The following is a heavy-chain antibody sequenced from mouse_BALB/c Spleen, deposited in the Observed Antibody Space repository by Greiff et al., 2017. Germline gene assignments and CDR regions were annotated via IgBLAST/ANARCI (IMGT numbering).Heavy chain of an antibody. D-gene: IGHD2-14*01. V-gene: IGHV6-6*02. Sequence: EVKLVESGGGLVQPGGSMKLSCVASGFTFSNYWMNWVRQSPEKGLEWVAEIRLKSNNYATHYAESVKGRFTISRDDSKSSVYLQMNNLRAEDTGIYYCTSYYRYDGDYYAMDYWGQGTSVTVSS. CDR1: GFTFSNYW. J-gene: IGHJ4*01. CDR3: TSYYRYDGDYYAMDY. CDR2: IRLKSNNYAT.